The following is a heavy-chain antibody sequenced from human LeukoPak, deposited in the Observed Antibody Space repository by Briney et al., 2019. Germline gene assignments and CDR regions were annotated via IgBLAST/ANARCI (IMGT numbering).Heavy chain of an antibody. Sequence: GSSVKVSCKASGGTFSSYAISWVRQAPGQGLEWIGGIIPIFGTANYAQKFQGRVTITTDESTSTAYMELSSLRSEDTAVYYCARVRGLGYCSSTSCYGTGLDYYMDVWGKGTTVTVSS. CDR1: GGTFSSYA. J-gene: IGHJ6*03. V-gene: IGHV1-69*05. D-gene: IGHD2-2*01. CDR3: ARVRGLGYCSSTSCYGTGLDYYMDV. CDR2: IIPIFGTA.